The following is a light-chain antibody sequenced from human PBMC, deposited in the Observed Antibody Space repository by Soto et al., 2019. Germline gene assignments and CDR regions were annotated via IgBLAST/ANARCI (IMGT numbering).Light chain of an antibody. J-gene: IGLJ2*01. CDR2: EDN. Sequence: NFMLTQPHSVSESPGKTVTISCTRSSGSIASNYVQWYQQRPGSAPTTVIYEDNQRPSGVPDRFSGSIDSSSNSASLTISGLKTEDEADYSCQSYDSSIPYVVFGGGTKLTVL. CDR3: QSYDSSIPYVV. CDR1: SGSIASNY. V-gene: IGLV6-57*04.